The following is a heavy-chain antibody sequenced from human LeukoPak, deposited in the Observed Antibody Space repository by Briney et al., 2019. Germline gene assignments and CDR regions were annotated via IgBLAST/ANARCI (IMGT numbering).Heavy chain of an antibody. CDR3: ARGLYNWNYSDY. V-gene: IGHV4-39*02. D-gene: IGHD1-20*01. CDR2: IYYSGST. CDR1: GDSISSSTYY. J-gene: IGHJ4*02. Sequence: SETLSLTCTVSGDSISSSTYYWAWIRQPPGKGLEWIGSIYYSGSTYFNPSLKSRVTISVDTSKNHFSLKLSSVTAAGTAVYYCARGLYNWNYSDYWGQGTLLTVSS.